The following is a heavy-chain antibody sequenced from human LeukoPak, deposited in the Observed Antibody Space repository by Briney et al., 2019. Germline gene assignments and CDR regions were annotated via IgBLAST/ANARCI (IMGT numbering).Heavy chain of an antibody. CDR2: IIPIFGTA. D-gene: IGHD3-22*01. CDR1: GGTFSSYA. J-gene: IGHJ5*02. CDR3: ASDTYYCDSSGSSIP. Sequence: ASVKVSCKASGGTFSSYAISWVRQAPGQGLEWMGGIIPIFGTANYAQKFQGRVTITADESTSTAYMELSSLRSEDTAVYYCASDTYYCDSSGSSIPWGQGTLVTVSS. V-gene: IGHV1-69*13.